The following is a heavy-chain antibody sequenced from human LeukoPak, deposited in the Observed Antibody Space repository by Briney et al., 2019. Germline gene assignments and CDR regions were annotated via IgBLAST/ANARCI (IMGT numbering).Heavy chain of an antibody. J-gene: IGHJ4*02. CDR3: ARPRLSMVRGVEGVGY. D-gene: IGHD3-10*01. Sequence: ASVKVSCKASGYTFTGYYMHWVRQAPGQGLEWMGWINPNSGGTNYAQKFQGRVTMTRDTSISTAYMELSRLRSDDTAVYYCARPRLSMVRGVEGVGYWGQGTLVTVSS. CDR2: INPNSGGT. V-gene: IGHV1-2*02. CDR1: GYTFTGYY.